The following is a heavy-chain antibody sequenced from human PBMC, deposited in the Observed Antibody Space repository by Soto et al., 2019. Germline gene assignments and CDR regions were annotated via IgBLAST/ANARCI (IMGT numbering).Heavy chain of an antibody. Sequence: QVQLVQSGAEVKKPGASVKVSCKASGYTFTSYGISWVRQAPGQGLEWMGWISAYNGNTNYAQKLQGRVTMTTDTSTSTAYMELRSLRSDDTAVYYCARVTRIAAAGGWPLGGGLGDYWGQGTLVTVSS. CDR2: ISAYNGNT. CDR1: GYTFTSYG. J-gene: IGHJ4*02. D-gene: IGHD6-13*01. CDR3: ARVTRIAAAGGWPLGGGLGDY. V-gene: IGHV1-18*01.